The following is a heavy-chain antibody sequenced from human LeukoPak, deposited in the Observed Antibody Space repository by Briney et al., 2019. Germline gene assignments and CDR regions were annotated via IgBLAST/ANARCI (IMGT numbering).Heavy chain of an antibody. CDR1: GFTVSNNY. D-gene: IGHD1-26*01. V-gene: IGHV3-66*01. CDR3: ASSGSYHVLGYFDY. CDR2: MYSGGST. Sequence: GGSLRLSCAASGFTVSNNYMSWVRQAPGKGLEWVSVMYSGGSTYYADSVKGRFTISRDNSKNTMFLQMNSLRVEDTAVYYCASSGSYHVLGYFDYWGQGTLVTVSS. J-gene: IGHJ4*02.